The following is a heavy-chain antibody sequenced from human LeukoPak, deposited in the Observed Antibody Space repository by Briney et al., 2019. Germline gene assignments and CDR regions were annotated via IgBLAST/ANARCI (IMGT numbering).Heavy chain of an antibody. Sequence: SETLSLTCTVSGGSISSYYWSWIRQPPGKGLEWIGYIYTSGSTNYNPSLKSRVTISVDTCKNQFSLKLSSETAADTDVYYCARHKRYCSSTSCHPDWFDPWGQGTLVTVSS. CDR1: GGSISSYY. CDR3: ARHKRYCSSTSCHPDWFDP. CDR2: IYTSGST. D-gene: IGHD2-2*01. V-gene: IGHV4-4*09. J-gene: IGHJ5*02.